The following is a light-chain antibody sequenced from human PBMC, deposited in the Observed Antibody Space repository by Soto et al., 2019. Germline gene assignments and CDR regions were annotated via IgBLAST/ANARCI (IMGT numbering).Light chain of an antibody. V-gene: IGLV2-14*01. CDR2: EVS. J-gene: IGLJ2*01. CDR3: SSYISNSIFV. Sequence: QSVLTQPASVSGSPGQSITISCTGTSSDVGDYNYVSWYQQHPGKAPKLMIYEVSHRLSGVSNRFSGSKSGYTASLTISGLQDEDEADYYCSSYISNSIFVFGGGTKLTVL. CDR1: SSDVGDYNY.